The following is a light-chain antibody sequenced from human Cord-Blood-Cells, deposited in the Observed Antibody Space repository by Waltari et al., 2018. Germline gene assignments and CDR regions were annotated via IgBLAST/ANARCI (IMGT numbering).Light chain of an antibody. CDR2: DVS. J-gene: IGLJ3*02. V-gene: IGLV2-14*03. CDR1: SSALGGYNY. Sequence: QSALTQPASVSGSPGQSITISCTVTSSALGGYNYVSWYQQHPGKAPKLMIYDVSNRPSGVSNRFSGSKSGNTASLTISGLQAEDEADYYCSSYTSSSTWVFGGGTKLTVL. CDR3: SSYTSSSTWV.